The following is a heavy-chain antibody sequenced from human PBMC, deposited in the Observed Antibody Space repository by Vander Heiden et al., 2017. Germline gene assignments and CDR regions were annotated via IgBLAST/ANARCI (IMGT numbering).Heavy chain of an antibody. Sequence: QVQLQQWGAGLLKPSETLSLTCAVYGGSFSGYYWSWIRQPPGKGLEWIREINHSGSTNYNPSLKSRVTISVDTSKNQFSLKLSSVTAADTAVYYCASSGSYYYYGMDVWGQGTTVTVSS. CDR2: INHSGST. J-gene: IGHJ6*02. CDR3: ASSGSYYYYGMDV. CDR1: GGSFSGYY. V-gene: IGHV4-34*01. D-gene: IGHD3-10*01.